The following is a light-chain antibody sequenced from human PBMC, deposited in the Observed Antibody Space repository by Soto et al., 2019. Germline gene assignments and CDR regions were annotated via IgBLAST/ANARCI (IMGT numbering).Light chain of an antibody. CDR3: QQYGSSPRS. CDR2: GAS. V-gene: IGKV3-20*01. CDR1: QSVGSTY. J-gene: IGKJ1*01. Sequence: EIVLTQSPGTLSLSPGERATLSCRASQSVGSTYLAWYQHKLGQAPRLLIYGASSKASGIPDRFSGSGSETDFTLTITKLEPEDFAVYYCQQYGSSPRSFGQGTKVEVK.